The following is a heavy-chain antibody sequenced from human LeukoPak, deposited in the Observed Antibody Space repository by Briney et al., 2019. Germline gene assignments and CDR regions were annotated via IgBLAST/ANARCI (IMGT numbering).Heavy chain of an antibody. CDR2: IIPILGIA. V-gene: IGHV1-69*04. J-gene: IGHJ4*02. CDR3: ARAFEAYYYDSSGWTAFDY. CDR1: GGTFSRYA. Sequence: ASVKVSCKASGGTFSRYAISWVRQAPGQGLEWMGRIIPILGIANYAQKFQGRVTITADKSTSTAYMELSSLRSEDTAVYYCARAFEAYYYDSSGWTAFDYWGQGTLVTVSS. D-gene: IGHD3-22*01.